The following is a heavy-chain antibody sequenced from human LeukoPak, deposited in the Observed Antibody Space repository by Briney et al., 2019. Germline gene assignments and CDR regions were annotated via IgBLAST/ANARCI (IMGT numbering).Heavy chain of an antibody. CDR1: GYTFTSYY. Sequence: ASVTVSCKASGYTFTSYYMHWVRQAPGQGLEWMGIINPSGGSTSYAQKFQGRVTMTGDMSTSTVYMELSSLRSEDTAVYYCARTTVTTSTLDYWGQGTLVTVSS. J-gene: IGHJ4*02. V-gene: IGHV1-46*01. CDR3: ARTTVTTSTLDY. D-gene: IGHD4-17*01. CDR2: INPSGGST.